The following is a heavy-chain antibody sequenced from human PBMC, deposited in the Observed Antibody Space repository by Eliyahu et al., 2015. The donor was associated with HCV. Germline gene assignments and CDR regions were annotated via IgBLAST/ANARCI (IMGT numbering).Heavy chain of an antibody. D-gene: IGHD4-11*01. CDR3: ARGGYSKVDAFDI. CDR2: IYYSGST. J-gene: IGHJ3*02. CDR1: GXSISSYF. V-gene: IGHV4-59*01. Sequence: QVQLQESGPGLVKPSEILSLTXTVXGXSISSYFWSWIRQPPGKGLEWIGYIYYSGSTTYNPSLTSRLTISVXXXKNQFSLKXRSVTAADTAVYYCARGGYSKVDAFDIWGQGTMVTVSS.